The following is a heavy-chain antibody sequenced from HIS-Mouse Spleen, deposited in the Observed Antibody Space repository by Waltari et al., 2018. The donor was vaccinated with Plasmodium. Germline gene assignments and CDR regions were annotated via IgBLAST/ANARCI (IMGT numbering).Heavy chain of an antibody. CDR1: GFTFSSYW. CDR3: ARGRYSSSWYYFDY. J-gene: IGHJ4*02. D-gene: IGHD6-13*01. V-gene: IGHV3-7*01. Sequence: EVQLVESGGGLVQPGGSLRLSCAASGFTFSSYWISWVRQAPGKGLEWVANIKQDGSEKYYVDSVKGRFTISRDNAKNSLYLQMNSLRAEDTAVYYCARGRYSSSWYYFDYWGQGTLVTVSS. CDR2: IKQDGSEK.